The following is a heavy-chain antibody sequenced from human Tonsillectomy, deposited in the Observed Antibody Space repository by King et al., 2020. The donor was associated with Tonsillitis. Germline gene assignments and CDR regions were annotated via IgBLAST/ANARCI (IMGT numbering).Heavy chain of an antibody. V-gene: IGHV3-9*01. J-gene: IGHJ4*02. D-gene: IGHD6-19*01. Sequence: VQLVESGGGLVQPGRSLRLSCAASGFTFDDYAMHWVRQAPGKGLEWVSGISWNNDSIGYADSVKGRFTSSSDNAKNSLYLQMNSLRAEDTALYYCAKEPRSGWAPFACWGQGTLVTVSS. CDR1: GFTFDDYA. CDR2: ISWNNDSI. CDR3: AKEPRSGWAPFAC.